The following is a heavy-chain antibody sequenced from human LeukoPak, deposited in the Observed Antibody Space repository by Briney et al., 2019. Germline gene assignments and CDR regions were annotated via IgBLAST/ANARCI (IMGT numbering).Heavy chain of an antibody. D-gene: IGHD3-9*01. CDR2: IYYSGST. CDR3: ARSRDYDILTGPRGMDV. Sequence: SETLSLTCTVSGGSISSYYWSWIRQPPGKGLEWIGYIYYSGSTNYNPSLKSRVTISVDTSKNQFSLKLSSVTAADTAVYYCARSRDYDILTGPRGMDVWGQGTTVTVSS. J-gene: IGHJ6*02. V-gene: IGHV4-59*12. CDR1: GGSISSYY.